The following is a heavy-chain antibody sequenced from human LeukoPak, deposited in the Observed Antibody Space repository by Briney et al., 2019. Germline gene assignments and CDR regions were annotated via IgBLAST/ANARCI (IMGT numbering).Heavy chain of an antibody. V-gene: IGHV4-34*01. CDR1: GVTLSDYY. D-gene: IGHD5-12*01. Sequence: SETLSLTCAVYGVTLSDYYWSWIRQPPGKGLEWIGEVNHSGSPNYNPSLKSRVTISIDTSKNQFSLKLSSVTAADTAVYYCARIRYSGYDHDYWGQGTLVTVSS. CDR3: ARIRYSGYDHDY. J-gene: IGHJ4*02. CDR2: VNHSGSP.